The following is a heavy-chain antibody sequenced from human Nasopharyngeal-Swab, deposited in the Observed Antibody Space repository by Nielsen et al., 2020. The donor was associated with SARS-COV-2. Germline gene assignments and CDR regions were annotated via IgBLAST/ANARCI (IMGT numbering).Heavy chain of an antibody. Sequence: WIRQPPGKGLEWIGEINHSGSTNYNPSLKSRVTISVDTSKNQFSLKLSSVTAADTAVYYCARGRDYGDYVDYFDYWGQGTLVTVFS. D-gene: IGHD4-17*01. J-gene: IGHJ4*02. V-gene: IGHV4-34*01. CDR3: ARGRDYGDYVDYFDY. CDR2: INHSGST.